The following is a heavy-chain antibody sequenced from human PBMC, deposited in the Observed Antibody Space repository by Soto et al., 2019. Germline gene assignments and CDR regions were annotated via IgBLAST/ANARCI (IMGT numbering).Heavy chain of an antibody. D-gene: IGHD3-3*01. J-gene: IGHJ4*02. V-gene: IGHV4-30-4*01. CDR1: GGSITSGDNY. CDR3: ARAPVGLDTISYFDY. CDR2: IYYSGHT. Sequence: TLSLTCTVSGGSITSGDNYWSWIRQPPGKGLEWIGYIYYSGHTYYNPSLKSRLTISLDATRNHYSLRLTSVTAADPAVYFCARAPVGLDTISYFDYWGQGKLVTVSS.